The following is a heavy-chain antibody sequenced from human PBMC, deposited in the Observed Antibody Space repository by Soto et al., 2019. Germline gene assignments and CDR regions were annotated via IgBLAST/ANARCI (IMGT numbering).Heavy chain of an antibody. CDR2: ISSIGST. CDR1: GGYISSGDYF. V-gene: IGHV4-30-4*01. D-gene: IGHD3-9*01. J-gene: IGHJ6*02. Sequence: QVQLQESGPGLVKPSQTLSLTCTVSGGYISSGDYFWSWIRQSPGKGLEWIGYISSIGSTYYNPALKRRVSVSKATATQQSPLELSAVTTTDTAVYYCARGLVIRPYYFHGMDVWGQGTTVTVSS. CDR3: ARGLVIRPYYFHGMDV.